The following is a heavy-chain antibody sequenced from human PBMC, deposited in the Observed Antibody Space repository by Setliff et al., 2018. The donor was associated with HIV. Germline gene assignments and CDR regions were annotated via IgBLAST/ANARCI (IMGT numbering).Heavy chain of an antibody. J-gene: IGHJ4*02. Sequence: SETLSLTCTGSSDSIRAYFWTWVRQPAGKGLEWIGHVYLSGGTNSNPSLKSRVTMAFDTSKNQFSLNLNSVTAADTAVYYCARGLPATNGVWIDYWGQGTLVTVSS. V-gene: IGHV4-4*07. D-gene: IGHD2-8*01. CDR1: SDSIRAYF. CDR2: VYLSGGT. CDR3: ARGLPATNGVWIDY.